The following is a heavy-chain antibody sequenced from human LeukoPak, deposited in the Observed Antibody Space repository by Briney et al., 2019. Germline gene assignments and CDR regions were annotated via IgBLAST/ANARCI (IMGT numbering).Heavy chain of an antibody. J-gene: IGHJ6*03. Sequence: GGSLRLSCAASGFTFDDYGMSWVRQAPGKGLEWVSGINWNGGSTGYADSVKGRFTISRDNAKNSLYLQMNSLRAEDTALYYCARGHPTVTTISYYMDVWGEGTTVTVSS. CDR3: ARGHPTVTTISYYMDV. V-gene: IGHV3-20*04. CDR2: INWNGGST. D-gene: IGHD4-17*01. CDR1: GFTFDDYG.